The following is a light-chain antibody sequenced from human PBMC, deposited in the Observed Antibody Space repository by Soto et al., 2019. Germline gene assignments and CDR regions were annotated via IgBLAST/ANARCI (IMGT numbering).Light chain of an antibody. V-gene: IGKV3-15*01. Sequence: EIVMTQSPATLSVSPGERATLSCRASQGVSGNLAWYQQEPGQAPRLLIYGASTRATGIPARFSGSGSGTEFTLTISSLQSEDFAVYYCQQYNNWPPYTFGQGTKLEIK. CDR2: GAS. CDR1: QGVSGN. CDR3: QQYNNWPPYT. J-gene: IGKJ2*01.